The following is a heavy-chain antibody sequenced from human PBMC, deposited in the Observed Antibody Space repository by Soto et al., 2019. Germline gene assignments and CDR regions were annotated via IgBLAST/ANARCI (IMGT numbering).Heavy chain of an antibody. V-gene: IGHV4-30-2*01. Sequence: SETLSLTCAVSGGSISSGGYSWSWIRQPPGKGLEWIGYIYHSGSTYYNPSLKSRVTISVDRSKNQFSLKLSSVTAADTAVYYCARGNVVAIDYWGQGTRVTVSS. CDR1: GGSISSGGYS. CDR3: ARGNVVAIDY. J-gene: IGHJ4*02. D-gene: IGHD2-21*01. CDR2: IYHSGST.